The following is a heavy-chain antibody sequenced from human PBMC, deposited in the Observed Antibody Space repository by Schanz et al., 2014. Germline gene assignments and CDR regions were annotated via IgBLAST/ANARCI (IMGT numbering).Heavy chain of an antibody. J-gene: IGHJ6*02. CDR2: IYHSGNT. CDR3: ARDSLRGATGGYGMDV. CDR1: GFTFSSYG. Sequence: VQLVESGGGVVQFGRSLRLSCVASGFTFSSYGMHWVRQPPGKGLEWIGEIYHSGNTNYNASLKSRVTISVDKSKNQFSLKVRSVTAADTAVYYCARDSLRGATGGYGMDVWGQGTTVTVSS. V-gene: IGHV4-4*02. D-gene: IGHD2-8*02.